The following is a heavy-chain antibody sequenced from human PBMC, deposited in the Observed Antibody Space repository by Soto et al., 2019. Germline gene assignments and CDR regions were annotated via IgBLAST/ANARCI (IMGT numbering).Heavy chain of an antibody. V-gene: IGHV1-18*01. CDR1: GYTLSNSG. CDR2: MSAYNGNI. J-gene: IGHJ1*01. Sequence: ASVKVSCTASGYTLSNSGISWVRQAPGQGLEWMGWMSAYNGNIKFAQKVQGRVTMTTDTFTSTAYMELRSLRSDDTAVYYCARAPPGEEAAMCDRGGQGSL. D-gene: IGHD2-2*01. CDR3: ARAPPGEEAAMCDR.